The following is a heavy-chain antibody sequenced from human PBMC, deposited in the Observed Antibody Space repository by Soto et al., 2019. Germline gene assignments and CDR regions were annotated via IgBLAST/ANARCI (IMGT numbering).Heavy chain of an antibody. CDR3: ARVDFWSGYYSVYYYYGMDV. Sequence: GGSLRLSCAASGFTFSSYWMSWVRQAPGKGLEWVANIKQDGSEKYYVDSVKGRFTISRDNAKNSLYLQMNSLRAEDTAVYYCARVDFWSGYYSVYYYYGMDVWGQGTTVTVSS. CDR1: GFTFSSYW. V-gene: IGHV3-7*01. D-gene: IGHD3-3*01. CDR2: IKQDGSEK. J-gene: IGHJ6*02.